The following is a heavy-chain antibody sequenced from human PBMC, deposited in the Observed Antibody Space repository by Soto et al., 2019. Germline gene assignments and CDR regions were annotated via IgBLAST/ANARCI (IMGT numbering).Heavy chain of an antibody. D-gene: IGHD6-19*01. J-gene: IGHJ6*02. CDR2: MNPNSGNT. CDR3: ASIAVAGIPYGMDV. CDR1: GYTFTSYD. Sequence: ASVKVSCKASGYTFTSYDINWVRQAIGQGLEWMGWMNPNSGNTGYAQKFQGRVTMTRNTSISTAYMELSSLRSEDTAVYYCASIAVAGIPYGMDVWGQGTTVTVS. V-gene: IGHV1-8*01.